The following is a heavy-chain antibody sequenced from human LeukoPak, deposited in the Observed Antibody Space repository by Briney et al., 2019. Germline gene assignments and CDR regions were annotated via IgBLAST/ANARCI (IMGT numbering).Heavy chain of an antibody. J-gene: IGHJ4*02. CDR3: ARDISSWNYFDY. Sequence: SVKVSCKASGGTFSSYAISWVRQAPGQGLEWMGGIIPIFGAANYAQKFQGRVTITADESTSTAYMELSSLRSEDTAVYYCARDISSWNYFDYWGQGTLVTVSS. CDR2: IIPIFGAA. V-gene: IGHV1-69*13. D-gene: IGHD6-13*01. CDR1: GGTFSSYA.